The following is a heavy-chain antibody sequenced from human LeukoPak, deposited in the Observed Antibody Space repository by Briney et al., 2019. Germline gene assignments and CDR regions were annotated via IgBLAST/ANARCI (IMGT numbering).Heavy chain of an antibody. J-gene: IGHJ4*02. Sequence: AFVKVSCKAAGSTFTKSGMNWVRQAPGPGLEWMGWISGSNDNPNYAQKFQGSFTLTTDSSTSTAYMELRNLRSDDTAVYYCARDGTSTDDYWGQGTLVTVSS. CDR3: ARDGTSTDDY. V-gene: IGHV1-18*01. CDR2: ISGSNDNP. CDR1: GSTFTKSG. D-gene: IGHD2-2*01.